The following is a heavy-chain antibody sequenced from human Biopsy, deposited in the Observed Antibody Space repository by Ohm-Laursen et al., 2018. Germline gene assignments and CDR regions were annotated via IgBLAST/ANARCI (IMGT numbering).Heavy chain of an antibody. V-gene: IGHV4-59*02. CDR1: GDSVTKYY. J-gene: IGHJ3*01. CDR2: ISSGGRA. CDR3: ASVVLGPTNDAFDL. Sequence: GTLSLTCTVSGDSVTKYYWSWIRQPPGKGLQVIGYISSGGRAKYNPSLKSRLTISLDTSKNQLSLRLRSVTAADTAMYYCASVVLGPTNDAFDLWGQGTMVVVSS. D-gene: IGHD3-22*01.